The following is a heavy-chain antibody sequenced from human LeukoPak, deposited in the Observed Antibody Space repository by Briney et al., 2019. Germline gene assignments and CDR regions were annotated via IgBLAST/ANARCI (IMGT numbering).Heavy chain of an antibody. J-gene: IGHJ4*02. CDR3: ARYSGIYSYFDY. Sequence: SETLSLTCTVSGGSISSYYWSWIRQPPGKGLEWIGYIYYSGSTNYNPSLKSRVTISVDTSKNQFSLKLSSVTAADTAVYYCARYSGIYSYFDYWGQGTLVTVSS. V-gene: IGHV4-59*01. D-gene: IGHD1-26*01. CDR2: IYYSGST. CDR1: GGSISSYY.